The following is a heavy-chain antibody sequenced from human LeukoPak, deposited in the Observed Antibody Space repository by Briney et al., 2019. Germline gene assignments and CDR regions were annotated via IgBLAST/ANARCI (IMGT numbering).Heavy chain of an antibody. J-gene: IGHJ6*03. CDR1: GGSISSYY. CDR2: IYYSGST. V-gene: IGHV4-59*01. Sequence: SETLSLTCTVSGGSISSYYWSWIRQPPGKGLEWIGYIYYSGSTNYNPSLKSRVTISVDTSKNQFSLKLSSVTAADTAVYYCARDARICSSTSCYAYYYYYHMDVWGKGTTVTVSS. CDR3: ARDARICSSTSCYAYYYYYHMDV. D-gene: IGHD2-2*01.